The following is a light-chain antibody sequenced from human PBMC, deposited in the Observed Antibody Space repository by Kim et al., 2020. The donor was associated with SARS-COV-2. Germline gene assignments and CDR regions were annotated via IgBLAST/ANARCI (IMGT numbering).Light chain of an antibody. J-gene: IGLJ3*02. CDR1: SSNIGAGYD. Sequence: GQRVTISCTGSSSNIGAGYDVNWYQQLPGTAPKLLIYGNSNRPSGVPDRFSGSKSGTSASLAITGLQPEDEADYYCQSYDSSVSWVFGGGTQLTVL. CDR3: QSYDSSVSWV. CDR2: GNS. V-gene: IGLV1-40*01.